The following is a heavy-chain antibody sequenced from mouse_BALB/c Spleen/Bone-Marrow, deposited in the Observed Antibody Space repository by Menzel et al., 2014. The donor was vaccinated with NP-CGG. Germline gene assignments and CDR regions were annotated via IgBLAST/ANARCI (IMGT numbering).Heavy chain of an antibody. CDR2: INPDSSTI. D-gene: IGHD1-2*01. Sequence: AAEGVDFSRFWMSWVRQAPGKGLEWIGEINPDSSTINYTPSLKDKFIISRDNAKNTLYLQMSKVRSEDTALYYCARLGYYGSFAFWGQGTLVTVSA. CDR3: ARLGYYGSFAF. J-gene: IGHJ3*01. V-gene: IGHV4-1*02. CDR1: GVDFSRFW.